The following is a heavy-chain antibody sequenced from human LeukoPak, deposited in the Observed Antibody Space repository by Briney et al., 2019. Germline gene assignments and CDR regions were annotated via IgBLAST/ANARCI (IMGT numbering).Heavy chain of an antibody. J-gene: IGHJ3*02. Sequence: SGRSLRLSCAASGFTFSSYAMHWVRQAPGKGLEWVAVISYDGSNKYYADSVKGRFTISRDNSKNTLYLQMNSLRAEDTAVYYCVRGGGIVGAPGRDAFDIWGQGTMVTVSS. D-gene: IGHD1-26*01. CDR1: GFTFSSYA. CDR3: VRGGGIVGAPGRDAFDI. CDR2: ISYDGSNK. V-gene: IGHV3-30*04.